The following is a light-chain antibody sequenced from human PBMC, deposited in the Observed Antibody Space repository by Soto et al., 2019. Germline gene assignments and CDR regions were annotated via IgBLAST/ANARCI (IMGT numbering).Light chain of an antibody. CDR2: DAS. J-gene: IGKJ1*01. V-gene: IGKV1-5*01. CDR3: QQYETYLKT. CDR1: QSINKW. Sequence: DIQMTQSPSTLSAFVGDRVTITCRASQSINKWLAWYQQKPGKAPKILIYDASSLESGVPSRFSGSGSGTEFTLTISRVQPEDFATSYCQQYETYLKTFGQGTKVEIK.